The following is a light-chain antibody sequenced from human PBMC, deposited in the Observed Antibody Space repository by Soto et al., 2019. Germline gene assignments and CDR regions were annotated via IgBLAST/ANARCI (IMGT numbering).Light chain of an antibody. Sequence: ELVLTQYPGTLSLSPGERATLSCRASQSVSSSYLAWYQQKPGQAPRLLIYGASSRATGIPDRFSGSGSGTDFTLTISRLEPEDFAVYYCQQYGSSPPVYTFGQGTKLEIK. CDR3: QQYGSSPPVYT. V-gene: IGKV3-20*01. CDR2: GAS. CDR1: QSVSSSY. J-gene: IGKJ2*01.